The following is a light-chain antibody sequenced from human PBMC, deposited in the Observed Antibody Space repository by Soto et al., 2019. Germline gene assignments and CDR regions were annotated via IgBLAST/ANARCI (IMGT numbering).Light chain of an antibody. V-gene: IGKV3-11*01. CDR2: EAS. CDR1: QSVSNS. CDR3: QQRSNWPLLT. Sequence: TVLTQSPATLSLSPGERATLSCRASQSVSNSLAWYQQKPGQPPRLLLYEASSKATDIPARFSRSGSGTDFTLNISSREPEDFVVYECQQRSNWPLLTFGGGTKVEIK. J-gene: IGKJ4*01.